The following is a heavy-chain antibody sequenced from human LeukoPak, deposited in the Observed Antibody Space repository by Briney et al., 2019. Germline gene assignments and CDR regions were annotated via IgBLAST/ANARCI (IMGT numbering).Heavy chain of an antibody. CDR3: ASSGCPRPGGI. CDR1: GGSFSGYY. V-gene: IGHV4-34*01. D-gene: IGHD6-19*01. J-gene: IGHJ3*02. CDR2: INHSGST. Sequence: SETLSLTCAVYGGSFSGYYWSWIRQPPGKGLEWIGEINHSGSTNYNPSLKSRVTISVDTSKNQFSLKLSSVTAADTAVYYCASSGCPRPGGIWGQGTMVTVSS.